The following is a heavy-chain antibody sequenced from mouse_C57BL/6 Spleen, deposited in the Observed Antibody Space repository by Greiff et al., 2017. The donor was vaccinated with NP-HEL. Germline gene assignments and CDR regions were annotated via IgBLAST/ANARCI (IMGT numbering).Heavy chain of an antibody. D-gene: IGHD2-3*01. J-gene: IGHJ2*01. CDR1: GYTFTSYW. Sequence: QVQLQQPGAELVRPGTSVKLSCKASGYTFTSYWMHWVKQRPGQGLEWIGVIDPSDSYTNYNQKFKGKATLTVDTSSSTAYMQLSSLTSEDSAVYYCARGDGYYPHWGQGTTLTVSS. V-gene: IGHV1-59*01. CDR2: IDPSDSYT. CDR3: ARGDGYYPH.